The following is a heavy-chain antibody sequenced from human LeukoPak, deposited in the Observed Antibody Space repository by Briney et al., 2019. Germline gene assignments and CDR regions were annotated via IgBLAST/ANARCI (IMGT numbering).Heavy chain of an antibody. D-gene: IGHD3-10*01. Sequence: SETLSLTCTVSGGSISGYYWSWIRQPPGKGLEWIGEINHSGSTNHNPSLKSRVTISVDTSKNQFSLKLSSVTAADTAVYYCARGKYYGSGSHYKPPEYFQHWGQGTLVTVSS. J-gene: IGHJ1*01. CDR2: INHSGST. V-gene: IGHV4-34*01. CDR3: ARGKYYGSGSHYKPPEYFQH. CDR1: GGSISGYY.